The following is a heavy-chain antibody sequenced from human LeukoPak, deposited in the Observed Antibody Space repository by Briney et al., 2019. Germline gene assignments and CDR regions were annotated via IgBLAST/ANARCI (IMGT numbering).Heavy chain of an antibody. D-gene: IGHD5-18*01. CDR3: ARELGYGRNWFDP. CDR2: IIPIFGTA. V-gene: IGHV1-69*13. Sequence: SVKVSYKASGGTFISYAISWVRQAPGQGLEWMGGIIPIFGTANYAQKFQGRVTITADESTSTAYMELSSLRSEDTAVYYCARELGYGRNWFDPWGQGTLVTVSS. J-gene: IGHJ5*02. CDR1: GGTFISYA.